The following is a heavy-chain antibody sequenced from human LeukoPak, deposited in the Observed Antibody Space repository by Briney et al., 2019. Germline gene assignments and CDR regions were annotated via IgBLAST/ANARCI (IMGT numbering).Heavy chain of an antibody. D-gene: IGHD2-15*01. Sequence: SETLSLTCTVSGGSISSYYWSWIRQPAGKGLEWIGRIYTSGSTNYNPSLKGRVTMSVGTSKNQFSLKLSSVTAADTAVYYCARAGGSLGRYYMDVWGKGTTVTVSS. CDR3: ARAGGSLGRYYMDV. CDR1: GGSISSYY. J-gene: IGHJ6*03. V-gene: IGHV4-4*07. CDR2: IYTSGST.